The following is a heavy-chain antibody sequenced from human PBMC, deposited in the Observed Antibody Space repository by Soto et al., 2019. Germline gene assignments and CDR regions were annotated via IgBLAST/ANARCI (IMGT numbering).Heavy chain of an antibody. Sequence: GGSLRLSCAASGFTFSSYGMHWVRQAPGKGLEWVAVIWYDGSNKYYADSVKGRFTISRDNSKNTLYLQMNSLRAEDTAVYYCARDRKMVRGEPDYWGQGTLVTVSS. CDR1: GFTFSSYG. V-gene: IGHV3-33*01. CDR3: ARDRKMVRGEPDY. J-gene: IGHJ4*02. D-gene: IGHD3-10*01. CDR2: IWYDGSNK.